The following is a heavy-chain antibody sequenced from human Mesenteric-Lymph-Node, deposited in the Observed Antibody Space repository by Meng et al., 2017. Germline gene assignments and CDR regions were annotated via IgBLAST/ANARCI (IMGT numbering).Heavy chain of an antibody. D-gene: IGHD1-26*01. CDR3: ARESRSGRYDYFDY. CDR2: IYSGGST. Sequence: GGSLRLSCAASGFTVSSNYMSWVRQAPGKGLEWVSVIYSGGSTYYADSVKGRFTISRDNSKNTLYLQMNSLRVEDTAVYYCARESRSGRYDYFDYWGQGTLVTVSS. V-gene: IGHV3-66*02. CDR1: GFTVSSNY. J-gene: IGHJ4*02.